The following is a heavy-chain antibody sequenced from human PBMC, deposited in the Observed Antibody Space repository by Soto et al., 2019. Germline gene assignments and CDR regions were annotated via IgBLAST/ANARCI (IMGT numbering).Heavy chain of an antibody. CDR3: AELHDYGDYAVDY. CDR1: GGSFSGYY. CDR2: INHSGST. J-gene: IGHJ4*02. D-gene: IGHD4-17*01. Sequence: SETLSLTCAVYGGSFSGYYWSWIRQPPGKGLEWIGEINHSGSTNYNPSLKSRVTISVDTSKNQFSLKLSSVTAADTAVYYCAELHDYGDYAVDYWGQGTLVTVSS. V-gene: IGHV4-34*01.